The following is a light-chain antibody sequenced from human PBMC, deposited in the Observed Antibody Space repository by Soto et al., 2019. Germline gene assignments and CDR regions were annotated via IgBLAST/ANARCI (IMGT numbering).Light chain of an antibody. V-gene: IGKV1-5*01. CDR1: QSISSW. CDR3: QQYNSYWT. CDR2: DAS. J-gene: IGKJ1*01. Sequence: DIQMTQSPSTLSASVGDRVTITCRASQSISSWLAWYQQKPGKAPKLLIYDASGLESGVPSRFSGSGSETEFTLTISSLQPDDFATYYCQQYNSYWTFGQGTKVEIK.